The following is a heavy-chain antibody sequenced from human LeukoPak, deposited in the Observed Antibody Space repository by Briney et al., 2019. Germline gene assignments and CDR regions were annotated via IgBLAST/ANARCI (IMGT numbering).Heavy chain of an antibody. D-gene: IGHD5-24*01. V-gene: IGHV6-1*01. J-gene: IGHJ4*02. CDR2: TYYRSKWYN. CDR3: AREGWYGKRGLYYFDY. Sequence: SQTLSLTCAISGDSVSSNSAAWNWIRQSPSRGLEWLGRTYYRSKWYNDYAVSVKSRITINPDTSKNQFSLQLNSVTPEDTAVYYCAREGWYGKRGLYYFDYWGQGTLVTVSS. CDR1: GDSVSSNSAA.